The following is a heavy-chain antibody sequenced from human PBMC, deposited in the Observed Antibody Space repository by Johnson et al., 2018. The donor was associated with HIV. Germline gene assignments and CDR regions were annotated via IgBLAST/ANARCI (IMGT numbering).Heavy chain of an antibody. CDR2: IYSGGST. D-gene: IGHD3-16*02. V-gene: IGHV3-20*04. CDR1: GFTFDDYG. CDR3: ARGGLGYQNIHDPFDV. J-gene: IGHJ3*01. Sequence: VQLVESGGGVVRPGGSLRLSCAASGFTFDDYGMSWVRQAPGKGLVWVARIYSGGSTYYADSVKGRFTISRDNAKNSLYLQMNSLRAEDTALYYCARGGLGYQNIHDPFDVWGQGTMVTVSS.